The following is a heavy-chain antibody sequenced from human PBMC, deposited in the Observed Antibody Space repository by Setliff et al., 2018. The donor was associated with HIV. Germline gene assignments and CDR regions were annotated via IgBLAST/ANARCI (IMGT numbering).Heavy chain of an antibody. V-gene: IGHV1-2*02. CDR1: GYTFTDFY. Sequence: ASVKVSCKASGYTFTDFYIHWVRQAPGQGLEWMGWINPNSGDTKYAQKFQDRVSLTRDTSLSTAYMELGSLTSDDTAIYYCARDMFEIWERSLAKGDEFDPWGQGSLVTVSS. D-gene: IGHD3-10*02. CDR3: ARDMFEIWERSLAKGDEFDP. CDR2: INPNSGDT. J-gene: IGHJ5*02.